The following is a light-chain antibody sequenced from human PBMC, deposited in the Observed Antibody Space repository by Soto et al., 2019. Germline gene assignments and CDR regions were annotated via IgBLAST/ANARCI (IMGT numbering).Light chain of an antibody. J-gene: IGKJ2*01. Sequence: EIVLTQSPATLSLSPGERATLSCRASQSVNSYLAWYQQKPGQAPRLLIYDASNRATGIPGRFSGSGSETDFTLTISSLEPEDFAVYYCQQRSNWPYTVGQGTKLEIK. V-gene: IGKV3-11*01. CDR3: QQRSNWPYT. CDR2: DAS. CDR1: QSVNSY.